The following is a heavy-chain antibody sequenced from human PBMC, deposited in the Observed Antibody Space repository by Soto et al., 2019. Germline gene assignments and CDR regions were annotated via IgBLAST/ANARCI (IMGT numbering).Heavy chain of an antibody. CDR3: AGAWFGEFVYYFDY. CDR1: GYTFTSYG. V-gene: IGHV1-18*01. CDR2: ISSYNVNT. J-gene: IGHJ4*02. D-gene: IGHD3-10*01. Sequence: QVQLVQSGAEVKKPGASVKVSCKASGYTFTSYGISWVRQAPGQVLEWRGWISSYNVNTNYAHKLQGRFTTTTGTTTSTAYMELRSLGSDDTAVYYCAGAWFGEFVYYFDYWGQGTLVPDSS.